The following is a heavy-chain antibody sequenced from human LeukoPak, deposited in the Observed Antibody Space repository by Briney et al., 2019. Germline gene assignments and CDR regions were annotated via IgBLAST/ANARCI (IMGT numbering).Heavy chain of an antibody. V-gene: IGHV4-34*01. CDR3: ARPLLDGYKDFDY. J-gene: IGHJ4*02. D-gene: IGHD5-24*01. Sequence: SETLSLTCALYGAPFIGSYCSWIRQPPANGLERIGEINHSGSTNYNPSLKSRVTISVDTSKNQFSLKLSSVTAADTAVYYCARPLLDGYKDFDYWGQGTLVTVSS. CDR2: INHSGST. CDR1: GAPFIGSY.